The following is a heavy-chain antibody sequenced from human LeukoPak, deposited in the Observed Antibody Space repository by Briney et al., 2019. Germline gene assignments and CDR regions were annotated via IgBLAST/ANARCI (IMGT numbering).Heavy chain of an antibody. D-gene: IGHD3-22*01. Sequence: SETLSLTCAVYGGSFSGYYWSWIRQPPGKGLEWIGEINHSGSTNYNPSLKSRVIISVDTSKNQFSLKLSSVTAADTAVYYCARPYCDSSGYYYFDYWGQGTLVTVSS. CDR3: ARPYCDSSGYYYFDY. CDR2: INHSGST. CDR1: GGSFSGYY. V-gene: IGHV4-34*01. J-gene: IGHJ4*02.